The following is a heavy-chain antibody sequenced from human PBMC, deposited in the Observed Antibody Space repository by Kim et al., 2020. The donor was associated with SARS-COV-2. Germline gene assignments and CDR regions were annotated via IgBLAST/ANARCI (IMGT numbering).Heavy chain of an antibody. CDR3: VRGGGNFGY. V-gene: IGHV3-7*03. D-gene: IGHD2-15*01. J-gene: IGHJ4*02. Sequence: GSHPHYVDSMTGRCTLSRANDKNSLYLQMSSLRVEDTAVYYCVRGGGNFGYWGQGALVTVSS. CDR2: GSHP.